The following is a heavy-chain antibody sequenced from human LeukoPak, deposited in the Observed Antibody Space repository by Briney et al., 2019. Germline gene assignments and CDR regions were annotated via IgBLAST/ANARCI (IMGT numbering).Heavy chain of an antibody. CDR2: IYNTGST. Sequence: AGGSLRLSCAASGFTVSGTYMSWVRQAPGKGLEWVAVIYNTGSTYKANSVESRFTISRDSSKNMLYLQMNSLRAGDTAVYYCAKDINLLTWGQGTLVTVSS. J-gene: IGHJ4*02. CDR1: GFTVSGTY. CDR3: AKDINLLT. V-gene: IGHV3-66*01.